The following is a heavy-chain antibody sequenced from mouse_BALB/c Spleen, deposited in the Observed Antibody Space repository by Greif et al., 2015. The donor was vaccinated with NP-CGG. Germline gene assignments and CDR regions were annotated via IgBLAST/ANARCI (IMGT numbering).Heavy chain of an antibody. CDR1: GFAFSSYD. J-gene: IGHJ4*01. V-gene: IGHV5-12-1*01. D-gene: IGHD2-3*01. Sequence: EVKLVESGGGLVKPGGSLKLSCAASGFAFSSYDMSWVRQTPEKRLEWVAYISSGGGSTYYPDTVKGRFTIYRDNAKNTLYLQMSSLKSEDTAMYYCARYDGYYYYAMDYWGQGTSVTVSS. CDR3: ARYDGYYYYAMDY. CDR2: ISSGGGST.